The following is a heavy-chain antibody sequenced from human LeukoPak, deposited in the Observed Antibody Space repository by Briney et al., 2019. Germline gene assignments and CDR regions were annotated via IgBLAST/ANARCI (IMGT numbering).Heavy chain of an antibody. CDR2: INPNSGGT. D-gene: IGHD4-17*01. V-gene: IGHV1-2*02. J-gene: IGHJ4*02. Sequence: ASVKVSCKASGYTFTGYYMHWVRQAPGQGLEWMGWINPNSGGTNYAQKFQGRVTMTRDTSISTAYMELSRLRSDDTAVYYCARVPYGDYGYFDYWGQGTLVTVSS. CDR1: GYTFTGYY. CDR3: ARVPYGDYGYFDY.